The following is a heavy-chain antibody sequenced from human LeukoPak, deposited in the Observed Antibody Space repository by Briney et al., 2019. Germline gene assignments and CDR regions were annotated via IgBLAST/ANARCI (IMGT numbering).Heavy chain of an antibody. V-gene: IGHV4-4*02. CDR1: GDXFSSTHC. J-gene: IGHJ4*02. D-gene: IGHD6-13*01. Sequence: SETLSLTCAVSGDXFSSTHCWSWVRQPPGKGLEWIGEIHHTGNTNYNPSLKSRVTMAVDRSKNQFSLKVSSVTAADTAVYYCARQSGPYTSSWFDYWGQGTLVTVSS. CDR3: ARQSGPYTSSWFDY. CDR2: IHHTGNT.